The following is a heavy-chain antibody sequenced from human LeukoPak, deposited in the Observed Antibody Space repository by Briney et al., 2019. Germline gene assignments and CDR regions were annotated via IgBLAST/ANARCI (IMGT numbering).Heavy chain of an antibody. CDR3: ARMRDWFDP. J-gene: IGHJ5*02. V-gene: IGHV4-59*11. CDR1: GGSISSHY. CDR2: IYYSGST. Sequence: SGTLSLTCTVSGGSISSHYWSWIRQPPGKGLEWTGYIYYSGSTNYNPSLKSRVTISVDTSKNQFSLKLGSVTAADTAVYYCARMRDWFDPWGQGTLVTVSS.